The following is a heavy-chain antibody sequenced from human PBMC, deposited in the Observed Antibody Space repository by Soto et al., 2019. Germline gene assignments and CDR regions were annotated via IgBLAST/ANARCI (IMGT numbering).Heavy chain of an antibody. J-gene: IGHJ6*02. V-gene: IGHV4-59*01. CDR2: IYYSGST. CDR3: ARDRWGDCSSTRCSSYYYYGMDV. CDR1: GGSISSYY. Sequence: SETLSLTCTVSGGSISSYYWSWIRQPPGKGLEWIWYIYYSGSTNYSPSLKSRVTISVDTSKNQFSLKLSSVTAPDTAVYYSARDRWGDCSSTRCSSYYYYGMDVWGQGATVTVSS. D-gene: IGHD2-2*01.